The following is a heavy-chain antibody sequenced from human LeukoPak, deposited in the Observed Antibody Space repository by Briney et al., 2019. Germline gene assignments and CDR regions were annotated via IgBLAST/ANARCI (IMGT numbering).Heavy chain of an antibody. D-gene: IGHD5-18*01. Sequence: PGGSLRLSCAASGFTVSSNYMSWVRQAPGKGPEWVSVIYGSSSIYYTDSVKGRFTISRDNSKNTLYLQMNSLRAEDTAVYYCARGVRGYSYGSRFDYWGQGTLVTVSS. CDR1: GFTVSSNY. J-gene: IGHJ4*02. CDR2: IYGSSSI. CDR3: ARGVRGYSYGSRFDY. V-gene: IGHV3-53*01.